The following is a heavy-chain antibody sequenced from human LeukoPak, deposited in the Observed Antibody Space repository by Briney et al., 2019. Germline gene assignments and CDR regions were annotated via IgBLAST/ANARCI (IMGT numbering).Heavy chain of an antibody. V-gene: IGHV3-30*03. J-gene: IGHJ3*02. Sequence: GRSLRLSCAASGFTFSSYGMHWVRQAPGKGLEWVAVISYDGSNKYYADSVKGRFTISRDNSKNTLYLQMNSLRAEDTAVYYCARERGGADAFDIWGQGTMVTVSS. CDR3: ARERGGADAFDI. CDR2: ISYDGSNK. D-gene: IGHD3-16*01. CDR1: GFTFSSYG.